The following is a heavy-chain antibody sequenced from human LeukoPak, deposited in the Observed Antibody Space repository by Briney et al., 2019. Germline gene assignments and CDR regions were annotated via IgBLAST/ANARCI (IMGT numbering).Heavy chain of an antibody. CDR3: ARGLWGVSGNEYYFDY. J-gene: IGHJ4*02. CDR2: IIPILDIA. Sequence: ASVKVSCKASGGTFSTYAISWVRQAPGQGLEWMGRIIPILDIANYAQMFQGRVTITADKSTSTAYMELSSLRSEDTAVYYCARGLWGVSGNEYYFDYWGQGTLVTVSS. V-gene: IGHV1-69*04. D-gene: IGHD3-10*01. CDR1: GGTFSTYA.